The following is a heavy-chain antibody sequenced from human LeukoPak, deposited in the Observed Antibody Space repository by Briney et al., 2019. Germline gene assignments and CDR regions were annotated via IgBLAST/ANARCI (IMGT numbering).Heavy chain of an antibody. D-gene: IGHD1-26*01. Sequence: SVKVSCKASGGTFSSYAISWVRQAPGQGLEWMGGIIPIFGTANYAQKFQGRATITADESTSTAYMELSSLRSEDTAVYYCARIPSGIVDYFDYWGQGTLVTASS. J-gene: IGHJ4*02. CDR2: IIPIFGTA. CDR1: GGTFSSYA. CDR3: ARIPSGIVDYFDY. V-gene: IGHV1-69*01.